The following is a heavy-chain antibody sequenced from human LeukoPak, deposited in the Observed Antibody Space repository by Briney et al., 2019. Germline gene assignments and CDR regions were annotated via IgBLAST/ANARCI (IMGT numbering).Heavy chain of an antibody. D-gene: IGHD2-15*01. Sequence: QPGGSLSLSCAASGVTFSSYWMHWVRQPPGKGLVWVSRINTDGSSTSYADSVKGRFNISRDNEKNRLYVQLNSLRDEDRAVYFCATGSGLLSPDYWGQGTMVTVSS. J-gene: IGHJ4*02. CDR2: INTDGSST. V-gene: IGHV3-74*01. CDR3: ATGSGLLSPDY. CDR1: GVTFSSYW.